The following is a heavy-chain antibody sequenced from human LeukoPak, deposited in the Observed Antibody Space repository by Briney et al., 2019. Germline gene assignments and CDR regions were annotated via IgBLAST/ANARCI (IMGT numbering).Heavy chain of an antibody. CDR3: AKEDSGNYYDPGAFDI. Sequence: SETLSLTCSVSGGTISSYYWSWIRQSPGKGLAWIGYIYYSGSTNYNPSLKSRVTIVVDTSKNQFSLKLRSVTAADTAVYYCAKEDSGNYYDPGAFDIWGQGTMVTVSS. D-gene: IGHD1-26*01. CDR2: IYYSGST. J-gene: IGHJ3*02. V-gene: IGHV4-59*01. CDR1: GGTISSYY.